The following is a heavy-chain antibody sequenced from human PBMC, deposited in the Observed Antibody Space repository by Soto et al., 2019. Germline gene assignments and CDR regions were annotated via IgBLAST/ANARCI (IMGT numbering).Heavy chain of an antibody. D-gene: IGHD1-7*01. V-gene: IGHV3-15*01. CDR3: TTSSYNWNYQGAFDI. CDR2: IKSKTDGGTT. Sequence: GGSLRLSCAASGFTFSNAWMSWVRQAPGKGLEWVGRIKSKTDGGTTDYAAPVKGRFTISRDDSKNTLYLQMNSLKTEDTAVYYCTTSSYNWNYQGAFDIWGQGTMVTVSS. J-gene: IGHJ3*02. CDR1: GFTFSNAW.